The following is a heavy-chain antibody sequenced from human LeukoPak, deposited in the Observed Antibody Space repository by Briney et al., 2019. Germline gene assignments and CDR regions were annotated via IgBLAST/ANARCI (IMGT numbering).Heavy chain of an antibody. CDR1: GYTFTSYG. CDR2: ISAYNGNT. J-gene: IGHJ4*02. Sequence: ASVKVSCKASGYTFTSYGISWVRQAPGQGLEWMGWISAYNGNTNYAQKFQGRVTMTRDTSISTAYMELSRLRSDDTAVYYCARNEKRIAVAGTLGYWGQGTLVTVSS. CDR3: ARNEKRIAVAGTLGY. D-gene: IGHD6-19*01. V-gene: IGHV1-18*01.